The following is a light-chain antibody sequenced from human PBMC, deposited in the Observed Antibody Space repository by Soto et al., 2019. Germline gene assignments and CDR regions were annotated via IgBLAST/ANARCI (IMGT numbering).Light chain of an antibody. Sequence: ALTQPASVSGSPGQSITISCTGTSSDVGSYNLVSWYQQHPGKAPKLMIYEGSKRPSGVSNRFSGSKSGNTASLTISGLQAEDEADYYCCSYAGRGVVFGGGTKLTVL. J-gene: IGLJ2*01. CDR1: SSDVGSYNL. V-gene: IGLV2-23*01. CDR2: EGS. CDR3: CSYAGRGVV.